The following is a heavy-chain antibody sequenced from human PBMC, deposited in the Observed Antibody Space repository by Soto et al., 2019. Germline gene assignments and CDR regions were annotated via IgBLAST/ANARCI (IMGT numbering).Heavy chain of an antibody. J-gene: IGHJ2*01. CDR3: AEAHWGPLWYFDL. CDR2: MNPNSGNT. Sequence: QVQLVQSGAEVKKPGASVKVSCKASGYTFTSYDINWVRQATGQGLEWMGWMNPNSGNTGYAQKFQGRVTMTRNTSIRTPYMALSRLRSEDTAVYYCAEAHWGPLWYFDLWGRGTLVTVSS. V-gene: IGHV1-8*01. D-gene: IGHD7-27*01. CDR1: GYTFTSYD.